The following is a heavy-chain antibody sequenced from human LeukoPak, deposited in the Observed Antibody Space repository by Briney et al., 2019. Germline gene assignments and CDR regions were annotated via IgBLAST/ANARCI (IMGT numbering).Heavy chain of an antibody. CDR3: ARGRPHGNDY. J-gene: IGHJ4*02. CDR1: GFTFSSYW. Sequence: GGSLRLSCAASGFTFSSYWMNWVRQAPGKGLVWVSRIASDGSNTTYADSVKGRFSISRDNAKNTLYLQMNSLRVEDTAVYYCARGRPHGNDYWGQGTLVTVSS. CDR2: IASDGSNT. V-gene: IGHV3-74*01. D-gene: IGHD4-23*01.